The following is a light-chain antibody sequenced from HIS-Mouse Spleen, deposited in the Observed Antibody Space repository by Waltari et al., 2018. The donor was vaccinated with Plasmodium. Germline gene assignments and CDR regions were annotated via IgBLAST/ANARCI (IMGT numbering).Light chain of an antibody. Sequence: EIVMTQSPATLSVSPGERATRPCRASQGVSSNLAWYQRKPGQAPRLLTYGASTRATGIPARFSGSGSGTEFTLTISSLQSEDFEVYYCQQYNNGSFTFGPGTKVDIK. CDR2: GAS. J-gene: IGKJ3*01. CDR1: QGVSSN. V-gene: IGKV3-15*01. CDR3: QQYNNGSFT.